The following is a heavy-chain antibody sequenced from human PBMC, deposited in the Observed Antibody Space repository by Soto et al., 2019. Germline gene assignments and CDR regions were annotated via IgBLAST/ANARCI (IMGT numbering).Heavy chain of an antibody. V-gene: IGHV3-33*01. CDR3: ARDLADYCISTSCYADIHYYYYYGMDV. CDR2: IWYDGSNK. CDR1: GFTFSSYG. D-gene: IGHD2-2*01. Sequence: GGSLRLSCAASGFTFSSYGMHWVRQAPGKGLEWVAVIWYDGSNKYYADSVKGRFTISRDNSKNTLYLQMNSLRAEDTAVYYCARDLADYCISTSCYADIHYYYYYGMDVWGQGTTVTVSS. J-gene: IGHJ6*02.